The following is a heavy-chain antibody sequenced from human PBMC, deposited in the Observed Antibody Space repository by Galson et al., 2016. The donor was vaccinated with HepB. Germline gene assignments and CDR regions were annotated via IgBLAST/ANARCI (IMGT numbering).Heavy chain of an antibody. CDR2: IDPNSGGT. CDR1: TYTFTAFY. CDR3: ARGNDILTGYYGIDD. D-gene: IGHD3-9*01. Sequence: SVKVSCKASTYTFTAFYIHWVRQAPGQGLEWMGRIDPNSGGTNYAQKFQGRVTMTRDTSITTAFLEVSSLTSDDMAVYYCARGNDILTGYYGIDDWGQGTLVTVSS. J-gene: IGHJ4*02. V-gene: IGHV1-2*02.